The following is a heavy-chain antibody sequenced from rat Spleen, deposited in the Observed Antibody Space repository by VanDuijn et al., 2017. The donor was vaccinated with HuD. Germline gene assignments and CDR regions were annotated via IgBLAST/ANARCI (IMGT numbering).Heavy chain of an antibody. J-gene: IGHJ2*01. Sequence: EVQLVESGGGLVQPGRSLKLSCAASGFTFSSYGMAWVRQAPTKGLEWVASIFTGGGRTYYRDSVKGRFTISRDNAKNTLYLEMDSLRSDDTAAYYCVQLNSRYFTYWGQGVMVTVSS. CDR3: VQLNSRYFTY. V-gene: IGHV5S13*01. CDR2: IFTGGGRT. CDR1: GFTFSSYG. D-gene: IGHD4-3*01.